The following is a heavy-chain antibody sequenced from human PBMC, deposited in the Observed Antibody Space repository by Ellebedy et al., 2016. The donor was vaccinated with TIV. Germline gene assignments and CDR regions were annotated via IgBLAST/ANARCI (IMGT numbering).Heavy chain of an antibody. CDR1: GDTFSSYW. J-gene: IGHJ3*02. D-gene: IGHD3-22*01. CDR2: VHPGGPSA. CDR3: ANSYYYSSGGHCDAFRM. Sequence: PGGSLRLSCKGSGDTFSSYWIAWVRQVPGKGLEWMGSVHPGGPSARYSPSFQGQVTFSADKSLATAYLQWSSLKASDTAIYYCANSYYYSSGGHCDAFRMWGQGTMVTVSS. V-gene: IGHV5-51*01.